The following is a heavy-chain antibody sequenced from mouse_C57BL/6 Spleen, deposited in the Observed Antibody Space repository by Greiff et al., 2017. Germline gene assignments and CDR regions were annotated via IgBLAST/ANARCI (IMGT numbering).Heavy chain of an antibody. Sequence: VQLKESGAELVRPGASVKLSCTASGFNIKDYYMHWVKQRPEQGLEWIGRIDPEDGDTEYAPKFQGKATMTAATSSNTAYLQLSSLTSEDTAVYYCTTGGYYGSSPGFAYWGQGTLVTVSA. D-gene: IGHD1-1*01. CDR1: GFNIKDYY. CDR3: TTGGYYGSSPGFAY. J-gene: IGHJ3*01. V-gene: IGHV14-1*01. CDR2: IDPEDGDT.